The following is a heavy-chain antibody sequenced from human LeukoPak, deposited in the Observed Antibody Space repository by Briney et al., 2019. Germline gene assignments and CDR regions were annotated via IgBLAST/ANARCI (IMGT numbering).Heavy chain of an antibody. CDR1: GGTFSSYA. CDR3: ASSGELFDAFDI. V-gene: IGHV1-69*04. D-gene: IGHD1-26*01. J-gene: IGHJ3*02. Sequence: ASVKVSCKASGGTFSSYAISWVRQAPGQGLEWTGRIIPILGIANYAQKFQGRVTITADKSTSTAYMELSSLRSEDTAVYYCASSGELFDAFDIWGQGTMVTVSS. CDR2: IIPILGIA.